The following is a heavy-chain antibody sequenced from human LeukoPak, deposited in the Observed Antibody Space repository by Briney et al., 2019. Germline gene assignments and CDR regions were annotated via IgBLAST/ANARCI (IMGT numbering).Heavy chain of an antibody. CDR2: IIPIFGTA. D-gene: IGHD5-24*01. CDR3: ARGELATSAFDY. V-gene: IGHV1-69*13. CDR1: GYTFTGYY. J-gene: IGHJ4*02. Sequence: SVKVSCKASGYTFTGYYMHWVRQAPGQGLEWMGGIIPIFGTANNAQKFQGRVTITADESTSTAYMELSSLRSEDTAMYYCARGELATSAFDYWGQGTLVTVSS.